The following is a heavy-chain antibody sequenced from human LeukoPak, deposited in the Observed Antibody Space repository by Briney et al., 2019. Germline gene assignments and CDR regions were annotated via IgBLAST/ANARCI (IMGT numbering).Heavy chain of an antibody. CDR3: ARGHYYDSSGYYYVNDY. Sequence: ASVKVSCKASGYTFTSYYMHWVRQAPGQGLEWMGWINPNSGGTNYAQKFQGRVTMTRDTSSSTAYMELSRLRSDHTAVYYCARGHYYDSSGYYYVNDYWGQGTLVTVSS. CDR2: INPNSGGT. J-gene: IGHJ4*02. CDR1: GYTFTSYY. D-gene: IGHD3-22*01. V-gene: IGHV1-2*02.